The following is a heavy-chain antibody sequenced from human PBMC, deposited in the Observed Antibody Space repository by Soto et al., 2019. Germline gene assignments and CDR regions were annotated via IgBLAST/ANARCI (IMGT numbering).Heavy chain of an antibody. V-gene: IGHV3-48*03. J-gene: IGHJ5*02. CDR1: GLTFRRYW. D-gene: IGHD6-13*01. Sequence: GGSLRLSCEASGLTFRRYWMHWVRQVPGKGLEWVSYISSSGSTIYYADSVKGRFTISRDNAKNSLYLQMNSLRAEDTAVYYCAREIHSYSSSWYNWFDPWGQGTLVTVSS. CDR3: AREIHSYSSSWYNWFDP. CDR2: ISSSGSTI.